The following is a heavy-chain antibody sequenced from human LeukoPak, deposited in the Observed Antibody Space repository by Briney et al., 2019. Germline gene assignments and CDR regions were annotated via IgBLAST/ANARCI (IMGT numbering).Heavy chain of an antibody. Sequence: SVKVSCKASGGTFSSYAISWVRQAPGQGLEWMGGIIPIFGTANYAQKFQGRVTITADESTSTAYMELSSLRSEDTAVYYRARDKGYCSGGSCYFDYWGQGTLVTVSS. J-gene: IGHJ4*02. CDR3: ARDKGYCSGGSCYFDY. V-gene: IGHV1-69*01. CDR1: GGTFSSYA. D-gene: IGHD2-15*01. CDR2: IIPIFGTA.